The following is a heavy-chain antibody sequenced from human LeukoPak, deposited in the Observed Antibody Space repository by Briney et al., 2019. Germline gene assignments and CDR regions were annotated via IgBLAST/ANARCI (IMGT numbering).Heavy chain of an antibody. V-gene: IGHV4-38-2*02. CDR3: ARRDIVAYYFDY. CDR2: IYHSGST. D-gene: IGHD5-12*01. CDR1: GYSISSGYY. J-gene: IGHJ4*02. Sequence: TSETLSLTCTVSGYSISSGYYWGWIRQPPGKGLEWIGSIYHSGSTYYNPSLKSRVTISVDTSKNQFSLKLSSVTAADTAVYYCARRDIVAYYFDYWGQGTLVTVSS.